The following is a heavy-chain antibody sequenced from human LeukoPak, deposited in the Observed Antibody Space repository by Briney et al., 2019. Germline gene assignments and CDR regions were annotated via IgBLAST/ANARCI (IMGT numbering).Heavy chain of an antibody. J-gene: IGHJ4*02. Sequence: GGSLRLSCAASGFTFSSYWMHWVRQAPGKGLGWVSRINRDGSSTSYADSVKVRFTISRDNAKNTLYLQMNSLRADDTAVYYCARAGGNPFKTLDYWGQGTLVTVSS. D-gene: IGHD4-23*01. CDR2: INRDGSST. V-gene: IGHV3-74*01. CDR1: GFTFSSYW. CDR3: ARAGGNPFKTLDY.